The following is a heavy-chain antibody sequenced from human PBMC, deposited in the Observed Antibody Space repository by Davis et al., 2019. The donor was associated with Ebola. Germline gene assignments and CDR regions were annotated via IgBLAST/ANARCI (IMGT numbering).Heavy chain of an antibody. V-gene: IGHV3-7*01. D-gene: IGHD3-10*01. CDR2: IKQDGSEK. J-gene: IGHJ6*04. CDR1: GFTFSSYS. CDR3: ARADYGSGSSYGMDV. Sequence: GESLKISCAASGFTFSSYSMNWVRQAPGKGLEWVANIKQDGSEKYYVDSVKGRFTISRDNAKNSLYLQMNSLRDEDTAVYYCARADYGSGSSYGMDVWGKGTTITVSS.